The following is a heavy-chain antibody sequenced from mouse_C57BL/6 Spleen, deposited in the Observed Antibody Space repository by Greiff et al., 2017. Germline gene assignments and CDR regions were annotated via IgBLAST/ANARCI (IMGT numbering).Heavy chain of an antibody. D-gene: IGHD1-1*01. Sequence: EVQLVESGPGLVKPSQSLSLTCSVTGYSITSGYYWNWIRQSPGNKLEWMGYISYDGSNNYNPTLQNRISITRDTSKNPFFLKLNSVTTEDTATYYCARGIFYYYGSSPFAYWGQGTLVTVSA. CDR3: ARGIFYYYGSSPFAY. V-gene: IGHV3-6*01. CDR1: GYSITSGYY. J-gene: IGHJ3*01. CDR2: ISYDGSN.